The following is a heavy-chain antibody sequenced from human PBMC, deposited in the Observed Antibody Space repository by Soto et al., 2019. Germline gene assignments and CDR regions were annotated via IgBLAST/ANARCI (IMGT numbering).Heavy chain of an antibody. J-gene: IGHJ6*01. CDR1: GGTFSSYA. D-gene: IGHD3-3*01. CDR3: ARWPHASGPPDV. Sequence: QVQLVQSGAELKKPGASVKVSCKASGGTFSSYAISWVRQAPGQGLAWMGGIIPIFGTANYAQKFQARVTIPAHNSTTAAYIALSRLRCEDTAVYYCARWPHASGPPDVWGQGTTVTVSS. CDR2: IIPIFGTA. V-gene: IGHV1-69*06.